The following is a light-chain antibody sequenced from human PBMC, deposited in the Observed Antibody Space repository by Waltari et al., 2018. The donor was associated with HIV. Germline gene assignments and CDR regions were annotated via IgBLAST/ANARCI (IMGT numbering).Light chain of an antibody. Sequence: DIHMTQSPSTLSAFVGDRVTITCRASQNINNWFAWYQQKPGKVPKLLIHRASALEDGVSSRFSGSGSGTEFTLIIDSLEPDDFATYYCQQYNTDPSFGQGTRLE. CDR1: QNINNW. V-gene: IGKV1-5*03. CDR3: QQYNTDPS. CDR2: RAS. J-gene: IGKJ5*01.